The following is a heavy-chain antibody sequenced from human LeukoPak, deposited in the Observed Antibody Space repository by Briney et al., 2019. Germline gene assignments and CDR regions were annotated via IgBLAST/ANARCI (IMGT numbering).Heavy chain of an antibody. Sequence: QPGGSLRLSCAASGFTFSSYSMNWVRQAPGKGLEWVSYISSSSSTIYYADSVKGRFTISRDNAKNSLYLQMNSLRAEDTAVYYCARVLGQQPPRYYYYMDVWGKGTTVTVSS. J-gene: IGHJ6*03. V-gene: IGHV3-48*01. CDR2: ISSSSSTI. D-gene: IGHD6-13*01. CDR3: ARVLGQQPPRYYYYMDV. CDR1: GFTFSSYS.